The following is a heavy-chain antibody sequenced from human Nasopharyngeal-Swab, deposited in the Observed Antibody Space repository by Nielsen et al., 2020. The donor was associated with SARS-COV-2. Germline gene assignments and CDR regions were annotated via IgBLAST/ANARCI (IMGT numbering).Heavy chain of an antibody. CDR3: ARRPEMATIRAFDI. Sequence: GSLRLSCKGSGYSFTSYWIGWVRQMPGKGLEWMGIIHPGDSDTRYSPSFQGQVTISADKSISTAYLQWSSLKASDTAMYYCARRPEMATIRAFDIWGQGTMVTVSS. V-gene: IGHV5-51*01. CDR1: GYSFTSYW. J-gene: IGHJ3*02. D-gene: IGHD5-24*01. CDR2: IHPGDSDT.